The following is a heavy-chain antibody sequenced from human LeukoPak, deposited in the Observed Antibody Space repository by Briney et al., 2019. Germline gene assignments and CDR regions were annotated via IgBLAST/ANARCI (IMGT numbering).Heavy chain of an antibody. D-gene: IGHD3-3*01. Sequence: SETLSLTCAVSGYSISSGYYWGWIRPPPGKGLERIGSVDHSGSTYYNPSLKSRGTISVDTSKNQFSLKLSSVTAADTAVYYCARHRDYDFWSGYPDAFDIWGQGTMVTVSS. J-gene: IGHJ3*02. CDR3: ARHRDYDFWSGYPDAFDI. V-gene: IGHV4-38-2*01. CDR2: VDHSGST. CDR1: GYSISSGYY.